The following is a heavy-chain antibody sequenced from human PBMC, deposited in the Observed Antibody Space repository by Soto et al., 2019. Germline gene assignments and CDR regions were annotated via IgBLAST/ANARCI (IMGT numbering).Heavy chain of an antibody. CDR3: AREIYLPTCIDY. J-gene: IGHJ4*02. D-gene: IGHD5-12*01. CDR2: ISYDGSNK. V-gene: IGHV3-30-3*01. CDR1: GFTFSSYA. Sequence: PGGSLRLSCAASGFTFSSYAMHWVRQAPGKGLEWVAVISYDGSNKYYADSVKGRFTISRDNSKNTLYLQMNSLRDEDTAVYYCAREIYLPTCIDYWGQGTLVTV.